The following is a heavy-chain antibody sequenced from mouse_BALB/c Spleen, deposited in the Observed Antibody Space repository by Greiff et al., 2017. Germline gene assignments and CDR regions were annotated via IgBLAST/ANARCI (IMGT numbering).Heavy chain of an antibody. CDR3: ARGGIYDGYPHAMDY. CDR2: INPNNGGT. CDR1: GYTFTDYN. V-gene: IGHV1-18*01. Sequence: EVQLQQSGPELVKPGASVKIPCKASGYTFTDYNMDWVKQSHGKSLEWIGDINPNNGGTIYNQKFKGKATLTVDKSSSTAYMELRSLTSEDTAVYYCARGGIYDGYPHAMDYGGQGTSVTVSS. D-gene: IGHD2-3*01. J-gene: IGHJ4*01.